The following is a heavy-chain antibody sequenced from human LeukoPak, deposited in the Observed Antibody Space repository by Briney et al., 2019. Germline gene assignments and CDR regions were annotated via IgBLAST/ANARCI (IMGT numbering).Heavy chain of an antibody. CDR2: ISAYNGNT. D-gene: IGHD2-2*01. J-gene: IGHJ5*02. V-gene: IGHV1-18*01. CDR3: ARDNLYCSSTSCYSGWFDP. Sequence: ASVKVSCKASGYTFTSYGISWVRQAPGQGLEWMGWISAYNGNTNYAQKLQGRVTMTTDTSTSTAYMELRSLGSDDTAVYYCARDNLYCSSTSCYSGWFDPWGQGTLVTVSS. CDR1: GYTFTSYG.